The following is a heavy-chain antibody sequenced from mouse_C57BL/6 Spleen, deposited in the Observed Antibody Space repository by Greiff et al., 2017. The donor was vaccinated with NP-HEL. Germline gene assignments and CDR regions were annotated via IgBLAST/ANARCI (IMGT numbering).Heavy chain of an antibody. D-gene: IGHD1-1*01. V-gene: IGHV1-59*01. CDR3: ARDYGSSLFDY. CDR2: IDPSDSYT. Sequence: VQLQQPGAELVRPGTSVKLSCKASGYTFTSYWMHWVKQRPGQGLEWIGVIDPSDSYTNYNQKFKGKATLTVDTSSSTAYMQLSSLTSEDSAVYYCARDYGSSLFDYWGQGTTLTVSS. CDR1: GYTFTSYW. J-gene: IGHJ2*01.